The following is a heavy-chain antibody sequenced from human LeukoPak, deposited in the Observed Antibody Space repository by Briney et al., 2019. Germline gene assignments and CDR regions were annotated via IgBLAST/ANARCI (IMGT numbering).Heavy chain of an antibody. Sequence: ASVKVSCKASGGTFSSYAISWVRQAPGQGLEWMGGIIPIFGTANYAQKFQGRVTITADESTSTAYMELSSLRSEDTAVYYCARSVVVPAAPSYYFDYWGQGTLVTVSS. CDR2: IIPIFGTA. CDR3: ARSVVVPAAPSYYFDY. CDR1: GGTFSSYA. J-gene: IGHJ4*02. V-gene: IGHV1-69*01. D-gene: IGHD2-2*01.